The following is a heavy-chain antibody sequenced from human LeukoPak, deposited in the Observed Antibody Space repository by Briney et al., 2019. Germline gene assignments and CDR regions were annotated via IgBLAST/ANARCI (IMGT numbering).Heavy chain of an antibody. D-gene: IGHD2-2*01. Sequence: GGSLRLSCAASGFTFSSYVMSWVRQAAGKGLEWVSAISGSGGSTYYADSVKGRFTISRDNSKNTLYLQMNSLRAEDTAVYYCAEFGPENGYCSSTSRPWGYWGQGTPVTVSS. V-gene: IGHV3-23*01. J-gene: IGHJ4*02. CDR2: ISGSGGST. CDR1: GFTFSSYV. CDR3: AEFGPENGYCSSTSRPWGY.